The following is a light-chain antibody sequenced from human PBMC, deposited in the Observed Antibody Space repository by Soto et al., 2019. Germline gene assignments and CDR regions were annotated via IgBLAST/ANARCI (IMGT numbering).Light chain of an antibody. CDR3: AAWDDTLKRSV. CDR2: YNN. V-gene: IGLV1-44*01. Sequence: QSALTQPPSASETPGQTVSISCSGSNSNIASNTVNWYQHLPGTAPNLLIYYNNQRPSGVPDRFSGSKSGTSASLPISGLQSEDESDYYCAAWDDTLKRSVFGTGTKVTVL. CDR1: NSNIASNT. J-gene: IGLJ1*01.